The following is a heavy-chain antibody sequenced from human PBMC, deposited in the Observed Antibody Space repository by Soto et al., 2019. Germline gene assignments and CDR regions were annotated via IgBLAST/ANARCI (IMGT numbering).Heavy chain of an antibody. CDR2: IDPSDSYT. Sequence: GESLKISCKGSGYSFTSYWISWVRQMPGKGLEWMGRIDPSDSYTNYSPSFQGHVTISADKSISTAYLQWSSLKASDTAMYYCARRRVRGVENPAYYYYGMHVSGAGTPVTVYS. J-gene: IGHJ6*04. D-gene: IGHD3-10*01. CDR1: GYSFTSYW. CDR3: ARRRVRGVENPAYYYYGMHV. V-gene: IGHV5-10-1*01.